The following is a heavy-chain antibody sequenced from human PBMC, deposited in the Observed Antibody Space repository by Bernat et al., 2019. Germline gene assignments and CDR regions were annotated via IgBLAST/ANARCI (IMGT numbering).Heavy chain of an antibody. CDR3: VRDFMVGLSGTYHVFDY. CDR1: GYTFITYG. D-gene: IGHD6-13*01. Sequence: QIQLVQSGPEIKKPGASVKVSCKTSGYTFITYGISWLRQAPGQGLEWMGWINNYNGNTRYAQKLQDRVIMTTDTSATTAYMELGSLRSDDTAIYYCVRDFMVGLSGTYHVFDYWGQGTLITVSS. J-gene: IGHJ4*02. V-gene: IGHV1-18*01. CDR2: INNYNGNT.